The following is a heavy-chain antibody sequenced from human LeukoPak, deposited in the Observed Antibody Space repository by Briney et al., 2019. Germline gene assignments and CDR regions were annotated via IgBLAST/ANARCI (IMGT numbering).Heavy chain of an antibody. CDR1: GGTFSSYA. J-gene: IGHJ4*02. D-gene: IGHD6-25*01. CDR3: AREAAGEYYFDY. CDR2: IIPIFGTA. V-gene: IGHV1-69*13. Sequence: SVKVSCKASGGTFSSYAISWVRQAPGQGLEWMGGIIPIFGTANYAQKFQGRVTITADESTSAAYMELSSLRSEDTAVYYCAREAAGEYYFDYWGQGTPVTVSS.